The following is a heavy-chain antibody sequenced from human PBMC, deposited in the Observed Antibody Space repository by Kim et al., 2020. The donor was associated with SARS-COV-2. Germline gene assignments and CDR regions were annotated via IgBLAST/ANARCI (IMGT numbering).Heavy chain of an antibody. D-gene: IGHD4-17*01. CDR2: ITDIGGT. CDR1: GYSINDKE. V-gene: IGHV4-4*07. J-gene: IGHJ4*02. Sequence: SETLSLTCTVSGYSINDKEEWSWIRQPAGKGLEWIGRITDIGGTAYNPSLQSRVTMSVDTSKTQFFLRMSFVTAADTAVYYCVKQDFGVPGVWGQGTLVTVSS. CDR3: VKQDFGVPGV.